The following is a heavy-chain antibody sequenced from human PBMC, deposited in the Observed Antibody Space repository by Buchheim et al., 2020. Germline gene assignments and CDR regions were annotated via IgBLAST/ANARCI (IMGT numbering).Heavy chain of an antibody. D-gene: IGHD3-3*01. CDR3: ARDTFFSR. CDR1: VGSISSGDYY. CDR2: INYSGST. Sequence: QVQLQESGPGLVKPSQTLSLTCTVSVGSISSGDYYWSWIRQPPGKGLEWIGYINYSGSTHYNPSLKSRVTISVEPHKNHFSLKLSVVAATDTAVYYCARDTFFSRGGKGTL. V-gene: IGHV4-30-4*01. J-gene: IGHJ4*02.